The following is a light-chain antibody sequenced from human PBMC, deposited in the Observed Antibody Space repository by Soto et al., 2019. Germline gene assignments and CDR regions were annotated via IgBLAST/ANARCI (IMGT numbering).Light chain of an antibody. CDR1: SSNIGAGYH. Sequence: QSVLTQPPSVSGAPGQRVAISCSGSSSNIGAGYHVHWYRQLPGTAPKLLVYANFNRPSGVPDRFSASKSGTSASLAITGLQAEDEADYYFQSYDSSLGGRVFGGGTKLTVL. CDR3: QSYDSSLGGRV. J-gene: IGLJ3*02. CDR2: ANF. V-gene: IGLV1-40*01.